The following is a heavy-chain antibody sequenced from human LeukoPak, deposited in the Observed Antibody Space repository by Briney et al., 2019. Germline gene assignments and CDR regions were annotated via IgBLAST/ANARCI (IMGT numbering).Heavy chain of an antibody. D-gene: IGHD3-22*01. Sequence: QPGGSLRLSCTTSGFTFSSAAMTWVRQAPGEGLEWVSTITGSDDRTYDADSVKGRFTISRDYSKNTLHFQMNSLRVDDTAIYYCAKGPQLGSGYHPDYWGQGTLVTVSS. CDR2: ITGSDDRT. V-gene: IGHV3-23*01. CDR1: GFTFSSAA. CDR3: AKGPQLGSGYHPDY. J-gene: IGHJ4*02.